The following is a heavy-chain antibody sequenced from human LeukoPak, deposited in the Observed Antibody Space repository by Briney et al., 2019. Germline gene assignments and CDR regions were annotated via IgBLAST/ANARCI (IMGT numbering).Heavy chain of an antibody. CDR2: IYYSGST. J-gene: IGHJ4*02. V-gene: IGHV4-59*01. Sequence: SETLSLTCTVSGGSISSYYWSWIRQPPGKGQEWIGYIYYSGSTNYSPSLKSRVTISVDTSKNQFSLKLSSVTAADTAVYYCARDSEKGYSYFDYWGQGTLVTVSS. CDR3: ARDSEKGYSYFDY. CDR1: GGSISSYY. D-gene: IGHD5-18*01.